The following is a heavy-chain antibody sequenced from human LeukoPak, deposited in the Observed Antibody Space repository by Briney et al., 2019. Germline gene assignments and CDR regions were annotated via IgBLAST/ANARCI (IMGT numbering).Heavy chain of an antibody. J-gene: IGHJ5*02. CDR2: INHSGST. D-gene: IGHD4-17*01. CDR1: GGSFSGYY. CDR3: ARGLYGDYVNWFDP. Sequence: SETLSLTCAVYGGSFSGYYWSWIRQPPGKGLEWIGEINHSGSTNYNPSLKSRVTISVDTSKNQFSLKLSSVTAADTAVYYCARGLYGDYVNWFDPWAREPWSPSPQ. V-gene: IGHV4-34*01.